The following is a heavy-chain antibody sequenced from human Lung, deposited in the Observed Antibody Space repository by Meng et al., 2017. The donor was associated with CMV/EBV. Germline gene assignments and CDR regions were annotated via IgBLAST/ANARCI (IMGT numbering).Heavy chain of an antibody. CDR1: GGSVIGYY. D-gene: IGHD2-2*01. V-gene: IGHV4-4*07. J-gene: IGHJ4*02. Sequence: QVALEESGPGLVKHSETLSLTCSVSGGSVIGYYWNWIRQPAGKGLEWIGRIYSSGLTHYNPSLENRITMSVDTSKNHFSLDLTSVTAADTARYYCVRLAPDVNYFDNWGQGTLVTVSS. CDR3: VRLAPDVNYFDN. CDR2: IYSSGLT.